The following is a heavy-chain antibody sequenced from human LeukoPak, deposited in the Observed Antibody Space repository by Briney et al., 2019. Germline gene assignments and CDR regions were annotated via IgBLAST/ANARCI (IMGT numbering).Heavy chain of an antibody. J-gene: IGHJ5*02. CDR1: GFTFSNYY. CDR2: ISSSGRTI. D-gene: IGHD3-22*01. CDR3: ARDWYSYDSSEIDP. Sequence: GGSLRLCCAGAGFTFSNYYMSWIRQAPGKGLEWVSYISSSGRTIYYADSVKGRFTISRDNAKNSLYLQMNSLRAEDTAVYYCARDWYSYDSSEIDPWGQGTLVTVSS. V-gene: IGHV3-11*04.